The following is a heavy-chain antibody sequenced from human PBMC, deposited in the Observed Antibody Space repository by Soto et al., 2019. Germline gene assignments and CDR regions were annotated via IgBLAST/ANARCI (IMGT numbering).Heavy chain of an antibody. CDR3: ARDLRVATYAFDI. CDR1: GGSISSYD. Sequence: SETLSLTCSVSGGSISSYDWSWIRQPPGKGLEWIGYIYYSGSTNYNPSLKSRVTISVDTSKNQFSLKLSSVTAADTAVYYCARDLRVATYAFDIWGQGTMVTVSS. CDR2: IYYSGST. D-gene: IGHD3-3*01. J-gene: IGHJ3*02. V-gene: IGHV4-59*01.